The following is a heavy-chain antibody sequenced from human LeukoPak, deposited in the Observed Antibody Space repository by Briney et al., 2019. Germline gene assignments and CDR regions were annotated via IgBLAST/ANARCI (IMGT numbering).Heavy chain of an antibody. J-gene: IGHJ4*02. CDR1: GGPFSGYY. D-gene: IGHD3-9*01. V-gene: IGHV4-34*01. CDR2: INHSGST. CDR3: ARNVPGYYYFDY. Sequence: PSETLSLTCAVYGGPFSGYYWSWIRQPPGKGLEWIGEINHSGSTNYNPSLKSRVTISVDTSKNQFSLKLSSVTAADTAVYYCARNVPGYYYFDYWGQGTLVTVSS.